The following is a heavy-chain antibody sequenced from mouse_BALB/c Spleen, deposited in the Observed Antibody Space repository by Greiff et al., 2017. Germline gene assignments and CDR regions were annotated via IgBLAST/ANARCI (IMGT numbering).Heavy chain of an antibody. D-gene: IGHD2-1*01. Sequence: VQLQQSGAELARPGASVKMSCKASGYTFTSYTMHWVNQRPGQGLEWIGYINPSSGYTNYNQKIKDKATLTADKSSSTAYMQLSSLTSEDSAVYYGARSGGNYYSYAMDYWGQGTSVTVSS. V-gene: IGHV1-4*01. CDR2: INPSSGYT. CDR1: GYTFTSYT. CDR3: ARSGGNYYSYAMDY. J-gene: IGHJ4*01.